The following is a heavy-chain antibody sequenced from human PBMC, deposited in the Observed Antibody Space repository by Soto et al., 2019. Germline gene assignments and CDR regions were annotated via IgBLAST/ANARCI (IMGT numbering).Heavy chain of an antibody. CDR3: ARSRATKSWFDS. D-gene: IGHD2-8*01. CDR2: IFYGGHT. J-gene: IGHJ5*01. V-gene: IGHV4-39*01. Sequence: QLQLQGSGPGLVKPSETLSLTCKVSGGTISSSGDYWAWIRQPPGKGLEWIGSIFYGGHTFYNPSLKSRVTISEDTSTDQFSLKVNDLTAADTAVYFCARSRATKSWFDSWGQGTLVTVSS. CDR1: GGTISSSGDY.